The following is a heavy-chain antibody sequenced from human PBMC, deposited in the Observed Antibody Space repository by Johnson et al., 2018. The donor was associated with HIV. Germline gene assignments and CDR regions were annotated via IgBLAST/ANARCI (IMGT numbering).Heavy chain of an antibody. V-gene: IGHV3-13*01. J-gene: IGHJ3*02. CDR1: GFTFSSYD. D-gene: IGHD6-19*01. Sequence: VQLVESGGGVVQPGGSLRLSCAASGFTFSSYDMHWVRQATGKGLEWVSAIGTAGDTYYPGSVKGRFTISRDNAKNTLYLQMNSLRAEDTAVYYCASPRAVAGGGAFDIWGQGTMVTVSS. CDR3: ASPRAVAGGGAFDI. CDR2: IGTAGDT.